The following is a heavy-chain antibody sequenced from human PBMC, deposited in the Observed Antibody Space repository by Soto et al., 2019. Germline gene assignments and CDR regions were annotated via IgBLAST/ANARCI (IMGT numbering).Heavy chain of an antibody. V-gene: IGHV1-69*13. CDR1: GGTFSSYA. CDR2: IIPIFGTA. D-gene: IGHD3-10*01. J-gene: IGHJ4*02. Sequence: SVKVSCKASGGTFSSYAISWVRQAPGQGLEWMGGIIPIFGTANYAQKFQGRVTITADESTSTAYMELSSLRSEDTAVYYCASLYQSYMVRGVIIDPFDYWGQGTLVTVSS. CDR3: ASLYQSYMVRGVIIDPFDY.